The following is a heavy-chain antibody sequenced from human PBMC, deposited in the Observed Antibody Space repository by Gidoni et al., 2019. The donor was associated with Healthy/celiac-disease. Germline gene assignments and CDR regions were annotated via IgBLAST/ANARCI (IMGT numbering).Heavy chain of an antibody. CDR3: ASGLLWFGELPQSDAFDI. V-gene: IGHV4-39*01. Sequence: QLQLQESGPGLVRPSETLSLPCTVSGGSISSSSYYWAYIRQPPGKGLEWIGSIYYSGSTYYNPSLKGRVTISVDTSKNQFSLKLSSVTAADTAVYYCASGLLWFGELPQSDAFDIWGQGTMVIVSS. CDR1: GGSISSSSYY. J-gene: IGHJ3*02. CDR2: IYYSGST. D-gene: IGHD3-10*01.